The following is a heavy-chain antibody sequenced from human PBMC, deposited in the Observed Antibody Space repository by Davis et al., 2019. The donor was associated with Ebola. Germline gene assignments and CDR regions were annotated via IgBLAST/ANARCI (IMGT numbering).Heavy chain of an antibody. Sequence: GGSLRLSCSASGFTFSSFAMSWVRQAPGKGLEWVSTITSSGGSTYYADSVKGRFTISSDHSKNLLTRQMTRLRAEEAARYYCERRGAGGYWWGAFDYWGQGALVTVSS. V-gene: IGHV3-23*01. J-gene: IGHJ4*02. CDR2: ITSSGGST. CDR1: GFTFSSFA. D-gene: IGHD2-21*01. CDR3: ERRGAGGYWWGAFDY.